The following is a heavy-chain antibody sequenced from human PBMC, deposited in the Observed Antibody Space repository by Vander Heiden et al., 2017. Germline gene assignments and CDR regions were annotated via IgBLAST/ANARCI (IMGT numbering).Heavy chain of an antibody. CDR2: IIPIFGTA. CDR3: ARGGAYELRMGELAMNYFDY. CDR1: GGHFSSYA. V-gene: IGHV1-69*01. D-gene: IGHD3-16*01. J-gene: IGHJ4*02. Sequence: GGHFSSYAISWERQAPGQGLEWMGGIIPIFGTANYAQKFQGRVTMTADESTSTAYMELSSLRSEDTAVYYCARGGAYELRMGELAMNYFDYWGQGTLVTVSS.